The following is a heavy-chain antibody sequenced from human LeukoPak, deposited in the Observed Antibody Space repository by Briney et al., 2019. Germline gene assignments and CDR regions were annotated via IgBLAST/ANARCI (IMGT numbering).Heavy chain of an antibody. D-gene: IGHD3-22*01. J-gene: IGHJ4*02. Sequence: PGGSLRLSCAASGFTFSDYYMSWIRQAPGKGLEWVSYISSSGSTIYYADSVKGRFTISRDNAKNSLYLQMNSLRAEDTAVYYCARASKENYDSTGYYFRSGSFGYWGQGTLVTVSP. CDR3: ARASKENYDSTGYYFRSGSFGY. CDR2: ISSSGSTI. CDR1: GFTFSDYY. V-gene: IGHV3-11*04.